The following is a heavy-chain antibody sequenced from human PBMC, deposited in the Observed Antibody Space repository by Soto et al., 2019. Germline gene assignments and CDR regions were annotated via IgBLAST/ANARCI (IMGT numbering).Heavy chain of an antibody. CDR2: LSASGGST. CDR3: ANIHISNYVTNYFDY. Sequence: GGSLRLSCAASGFTFNNYAITWVRQAPGKGLEWVSSLSASGGSTYYADSVKGRFTISRDNSKNTLYLQMNSLRAEDTAVYYCANIHISNYVTNYFDYWGQGTLVTVSS. J-gene: IGHJ4*02. D-gene: IGHD1-7*01. V-gene: IGHV3-23*01. CDR1: GFTFNNYA.